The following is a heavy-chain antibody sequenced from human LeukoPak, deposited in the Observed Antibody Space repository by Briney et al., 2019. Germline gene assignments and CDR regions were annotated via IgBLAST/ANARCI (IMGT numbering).Heavy chain of an antibody. Sequence: PGGSLRLSCAASGFTFSSYAMSWVRQAPGKGLEWVSGITRSGGSTYHADSVKGRFTISRDNSKNTLYLQMSSLRAEDSAIYYCAKGSAYGRPYYFDYWGQGILVTVSS. J-gene: IGHJ4*02. CDR1: GFTFSSYA. CDR2: ITRSGGST. D-gene: IGHD3-16*01. CDR3: AKGSAYGRPYYFDY. V-gene: IGHV3-23*01.